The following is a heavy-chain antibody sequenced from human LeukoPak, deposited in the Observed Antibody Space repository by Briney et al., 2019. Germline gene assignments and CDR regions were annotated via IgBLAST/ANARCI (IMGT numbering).Heavy chain of an antibody. CDR2: INHSGST. CDR3: AREDRLVVAAHGTAGKTYGMDV. D-gene: IGHD2-15*01. CDR1: GGSFSGYY. V-gene: IGHV4-34*01. J-gene: IGHJ6*02. Sequence: ASETLSLTCAVYGGSFSGYYWSWIRQPPGKGLEWIGEINHSGSTNYNPSLKSRVTISVDTSKNQFSLKLSSVTAADTAVYYCAREDRLVVAAHGTAGKTYGMDVWGQGTTVTVSS.